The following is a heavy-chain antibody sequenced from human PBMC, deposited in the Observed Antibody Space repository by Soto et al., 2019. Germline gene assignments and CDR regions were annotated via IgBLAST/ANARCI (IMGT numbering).Heavy chain of an antibody. CDR2: IKEDGSMA. CDR3: ARDVSYNRKDY. CDR1: GFTFSSFW. Sequence: GGSLRLSCAASGFTFSSFWMAWVRQAPGKGLEWLANIKEDGSMAYYLDSVKGRFTISRDNAKNSLFLQMNSLRADDTAVYYCARDVSYNRKDYWGLGTLVTVSS. V-gene: IGHV3-7*04. J-gene: IGHJ4*02. D-gene: IGHD1-20*01.